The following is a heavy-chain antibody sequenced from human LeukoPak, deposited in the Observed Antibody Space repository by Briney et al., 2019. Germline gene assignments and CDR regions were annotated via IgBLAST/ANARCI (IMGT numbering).Heavy chain of an antibody. J-gene: IGHJ4*02. V-gene: IGHV3-74*01. D-gene: IGHD6-13*01. Sequence: GGSLRLSCAASGFTFNNFWMHWVRHAPGKGLVWISRINSDGRSTNYADSVKGRFNISRDDAKNTLYLQMNGLRAEDTAVYYCAAAVAAAPGAYWGQGTLATVSS. CDR3: AAAVAAAPGAY. CDR1: GFTFNNFW. CDR2: INSDGRST.